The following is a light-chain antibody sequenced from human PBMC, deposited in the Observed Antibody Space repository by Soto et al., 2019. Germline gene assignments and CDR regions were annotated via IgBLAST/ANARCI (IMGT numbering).Light chain of an antibody. Sequence: DIQMTQSPSSVSASVGDRVTITCRASQGIGSWLAWYQQKPGKAPKLLISAASSLQSGVPSRFRFSGCVRGLTLTISNLQPEDFATYYCQQANSFLLTVGGGTKVDIK. CDR1: QGIGSW. CDR2: AAS. CDR3: QQANSFLLT. V-gene: IGKV1D-12*01. J-gene: IGKJ4*01.